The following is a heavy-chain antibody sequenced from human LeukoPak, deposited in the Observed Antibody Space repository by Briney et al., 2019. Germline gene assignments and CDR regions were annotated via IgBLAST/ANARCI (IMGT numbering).Heavy chain of an antibody. Sequence: PSQTLSLTCTVSGGSISSGDYYWSWIRQPPGKGPEWIGYIYYSGSTDYNPSLKSRVTISVDTSKNHFSLKLSSVTAADTAVYYCATKLYYYGSGTYSFDAFDIWGQGTMVTVSS. D-gene: IGHD3-10*01. V-gene: IGHV4-30-4*08. CDR3: ATKLYYYGSGTYSFDAFDI. CDR1: GGSISSGDYY. CDR2: IYYSGST. J-gene: IGHJ3*02.